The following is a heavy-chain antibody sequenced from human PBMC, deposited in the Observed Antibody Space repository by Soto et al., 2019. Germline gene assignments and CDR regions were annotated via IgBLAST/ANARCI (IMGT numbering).Heavy chain of an antibody. J-gene: IGHJ4*02. CDR2: FYHSGST. V-gene: IGHV4-38-2*01. CDR3: ARDRGGYFDY. CDR1: GYSISSGYY. Sequence: SETLSLTCAVSGYSISSGYYWGWIRQPPGKGLEWIGSFYHSGSTYYNPSLKSRVTISVDTSKNQFSLKLSPVTAADTAVYYCARDRGGYFDYWGQGTLVTVSS. D-gene: IGHD3-16*01.